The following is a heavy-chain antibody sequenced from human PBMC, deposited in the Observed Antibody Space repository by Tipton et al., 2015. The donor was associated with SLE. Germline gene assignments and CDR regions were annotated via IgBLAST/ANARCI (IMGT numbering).Heavy chain of an antibody. CDR3: VRDHETGDWAKDY. CDR2: ISHSGNT. J-gene: IGHJ4*02. CDR1: GYSVSSGYY. V-gene: IGHV4-38-2*02. Sequence: TLSLTCTVSGYSVSSGYYWGWIRQPPGKGLEWIGTISHSGNTYYNPSLNSRVTISVDTSKNQFSLKLSSVTAADTAVYFCVRDHETGDWAKDYWGQGTLVTVSS. D-gene: IGHD2-21*01.